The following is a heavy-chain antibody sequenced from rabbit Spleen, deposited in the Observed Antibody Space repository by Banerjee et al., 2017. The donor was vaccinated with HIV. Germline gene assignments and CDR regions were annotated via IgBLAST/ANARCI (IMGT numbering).Heavy chain of an antibody. Sequence: QEQLEESGGGLVKPEGSLTLTCKASGFSFSDRDVMCWVRQAPGKGLEWIGCIYGGSSGTTYYARWAKGRFTISKTSSTTVTLQMASLTAADTATYFCARDTGSSFSTYGMDLWGPGTLDTVS. CDR1: GFSFSDRDV. CDR2: IYGGSSGTT. D-gene: IGHD8-1*01. J-gene: IGHJ6*01. CDR3: ARDTGSSFSTYGMDL. V-gene: IGHV1S45*01.